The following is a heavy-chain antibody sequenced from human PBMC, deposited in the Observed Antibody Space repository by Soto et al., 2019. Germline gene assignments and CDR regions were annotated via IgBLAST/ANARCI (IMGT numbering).Heavy chain of an antibody. Sequence: QVQLVESGGGVVQPGRSLRLSCAASGFTFSSYGMHWVRQAPGKGLEWVAVIPYDGSNKYYADSVKGRFTISRDNSKNTLYLQMNSLRAEDTAVYYCAKDSGPAKFDYWGQGTLVTVSS. D-gene: IGHD5-12*01. J-gene: IGHJ4*02. CDR3: AKDSGPAKFDY. V-gene: IGHV3-30*18. CDR2: IPYDGSNK. CDR1: GFTFSSYG.